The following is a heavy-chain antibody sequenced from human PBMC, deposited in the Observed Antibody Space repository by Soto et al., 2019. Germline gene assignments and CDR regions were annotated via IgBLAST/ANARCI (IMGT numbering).Heavy chain of an antibody. CDR1: GGSFSGYY. CDR2: INHSGST. CDR3: ARERGFLEWLLSKYYYYGMDV. D-gene: IGHD3-3*01. Sequence: PSETLSLTCAVYGGSFSGYYWSWIRQPPGKGLEWIGEINHSGSTNYNPSLKSRVTISVDTSKNQFSLKLSSVTAADTAVYYCARERGFLEWLLSKYYYYGMDVWGQGTTVTVSS. J-gene: IGHJ6*02. V-gene: IGHV4-34*01.